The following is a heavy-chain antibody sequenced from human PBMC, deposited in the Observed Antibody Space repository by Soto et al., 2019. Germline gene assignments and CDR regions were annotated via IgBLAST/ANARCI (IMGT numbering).Heavy chain of an antibody. CDR2: IRSKANSYAT. CDR1: GFTFSGSA. D-gene: IGHD1-26*01. CDR3: TSPSGSYDY. J-gene: IGHJ4*02. V-gene: IGHV3-73*01. Sequence: EVQLVESGGGLVQPGGSLKLSCAASGFTFSGSAMHWVRQASGKGLEWVGRIRSKANSYATAYAASVKGRFTISRDDSKNTAYLQMNSLKTEDTAVYYCTSPSGSYDYWGQGTLVTVSS.